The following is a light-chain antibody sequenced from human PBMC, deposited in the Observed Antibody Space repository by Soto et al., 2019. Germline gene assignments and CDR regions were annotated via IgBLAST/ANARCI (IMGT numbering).Light chain of an antibody. CDR3: YKYNHAPT. CDR1: QAISSY. CDR2: ATS. Sequence: DIRLTQSPSSLSASVGDRVTITCRASQAISSYLAWYQQKPGKVPELLIYATSTLQSGAPSRFSGSGSGTEFTLTISSLQPEDVATYYCYKYNHAPTFGGGTKVEIK. J-gene: IGKJ4*01. V-gene: IGKV1-27*01.